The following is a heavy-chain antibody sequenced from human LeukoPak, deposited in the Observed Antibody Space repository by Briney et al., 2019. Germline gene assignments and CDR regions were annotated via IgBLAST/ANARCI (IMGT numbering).Heavy chain of an antibody. CDR1: GGSISSSGYY. CDR2: IYYSGST. V-gene: IGHV4-39*01. D-gene: IGHD3-22*01. J-gene: IGHJ3*02. Sequence: SETLSLTCTVSGGSISSSGYYWGWIRQPPGKGLEWIGSIYYSGSTYYNPSLKSRVTISVDTSKNQFSLKLSSVTAADTAVYYCARLGRTTVTTNTMIVVATDAFDIWGQGTMVTVSS. CDR3: ARLGRTTVTTNTMIVVATDAFDI.